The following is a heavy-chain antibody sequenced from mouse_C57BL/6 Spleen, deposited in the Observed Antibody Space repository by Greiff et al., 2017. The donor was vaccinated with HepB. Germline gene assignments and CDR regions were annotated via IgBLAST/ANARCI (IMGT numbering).Heavy chain of an antibody. D-gene: IGHD1-1*01. Sequence: QVQLKEPGAELVMPGASVKLSCKASGYTFTSYWMHWVKQRPGQGLEWIGEIDPSDSYTNYNQKFKGKSTLTVDKSSSTAYMQLSSLTSEDSAVYYCARITQVYFDYWGQGTTLTVSS. CDR2: IDPSDSYT. V-gene: IGHV1-69*01. J-gene: IGHJ2*01. CDR1: GYTFTSYW. CDR3: ARITQVYFDY.